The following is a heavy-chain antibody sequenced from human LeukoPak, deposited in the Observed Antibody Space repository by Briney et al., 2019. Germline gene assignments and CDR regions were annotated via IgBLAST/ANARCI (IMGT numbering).Heavy chain of an antibody. J-gene: IGHJ4*02. Sequence: KASETLSLTCAVSGYSISSGYYWGWIRQPPGKGLEWIASIYHSGSTYYNPSLKSRVTISVDTSKNQFSLKLTSVTAADTAVYYCARRGNSWPYYFDDWGQGTLVTASS. D-gene: IGHD6-13*01. V-gene: IGHV4-38-2*01. CDR3: ARRGNSWPYYFDD. CDR2: IYHSGST. CDR1: GYSISSGYY.